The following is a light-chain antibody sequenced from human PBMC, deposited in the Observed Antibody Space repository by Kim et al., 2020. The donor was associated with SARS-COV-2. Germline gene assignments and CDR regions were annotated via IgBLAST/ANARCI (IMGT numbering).Light chain of an antibody. Sequence: DIVMTQSPDSLAVSLGERATINCKSSQSVLYSSNNKNYLAWFQQKPGQPPTLLIYWASTRASGVPDRFSGSGSGTDFTLTIGSLQAEDVVVYYCQQYYSAPYTFGQGTKLEI. CDR2: WAS. J-gene: IGKJ2*01. CDR1: QSVLYSSNNKNY. V-gene: IGKV4-1*01. CDR3: QQYYSAPYT.